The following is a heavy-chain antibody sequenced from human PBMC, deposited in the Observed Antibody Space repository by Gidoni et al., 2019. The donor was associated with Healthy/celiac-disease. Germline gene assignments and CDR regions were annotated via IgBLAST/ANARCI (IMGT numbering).Heavy chain of an antibody. CDR1: GFTFSSCE. D-gene: IGHD6-19*01. CDR3: ARVADSSGWPTTYFDY. V-gene: IGHV3-48*03. Sequence: EVQLVESGGGLVQPGGSLRLSCAASGFTFSSCEMNWVRQAPGKGLEWVSYISSSGSTIYYADSVKGRFTISRDNAKNSLYLQMNSLRAEDTAVYYCARVADSSGWPTTYFDYWGQGTLVTVSS. CDR2: ISSSGSTI. J-gene: IGHJ4*02.